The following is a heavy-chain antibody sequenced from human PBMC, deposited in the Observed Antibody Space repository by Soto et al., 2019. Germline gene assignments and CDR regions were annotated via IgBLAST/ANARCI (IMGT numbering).Heavy chain of an antibody. J-gene: IGHJ6*02. CDR1: GFTFGDYA. CDR2: IRSKAYGGTT. CDR3: NWNYDYYCYGMDV. Sequence: GGSLRLSCTASGFTFGDYAMSWVRQAPGKGLEWVGFIRSKAYGGTTEYAASVKGRFTISRDDSKSIAYLQMNSLKTEDTAVYYCNWNYDYYCYGMDVWGQATTVTVSS. V-gene: IGHV3-49*04. D-gene: IGHD1-7*01.